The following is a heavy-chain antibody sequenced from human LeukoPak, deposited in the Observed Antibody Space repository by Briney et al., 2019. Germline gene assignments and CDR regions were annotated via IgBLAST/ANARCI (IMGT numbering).Heavy chain of an antibody. V-gene: IGHV1-8*03. D-gene: IGHD5-12*01. Sequence: GASVEVSCKASGYTFTSYDINWVRQATGQGLEWMGWMNPNSGNTGYAQKFQGRVTITRNTSISTAYMELSSLRSEDTAVYYCARQPGYSGYDYDYWGQGTLDTVSS. CDR3: ARQPGYSGYDYDY. J-gene: IGHJ4*02. CDR1: GYTFTSYD. CDR2: MNPNSGNT.